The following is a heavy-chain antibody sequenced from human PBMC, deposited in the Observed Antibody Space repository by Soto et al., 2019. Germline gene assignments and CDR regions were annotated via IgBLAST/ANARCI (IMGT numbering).Heavy chain of an antibody. CDR3: ARVSGIYYYGMDV. Sequence: EKRSLTCAGYAGSLSAYYWRGSRQPPGKGLEWIGEINHSGSTNYNPSLKSRVTISVDTSKNPFSLKLSSVTAADTAVYYCARVSGIYYYGMDVWGQGTTVTVS. CDR1: AGSLSAYY. V-gene: IGHV4-34*01. CDR2: INHSGST. D-gene: IGHD3-10*01. J-gene: IGHJ6*02.